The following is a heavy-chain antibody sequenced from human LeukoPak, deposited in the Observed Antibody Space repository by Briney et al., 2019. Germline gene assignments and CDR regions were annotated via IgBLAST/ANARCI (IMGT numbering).Heavy chain of an antibody. D-gene: IGHD3-10*01. CDR1: GFTFSTYA. J-gene: IGHJ3*02. CDR2: ISGSGATT. Sequence: GGSLILSCAASGFTFSTYAMSWVRQAPGKGLEWVSGISGSGATTYYADSAKGRFTISRDNSKNTLYVQMNSLRAEDTAVYYCAKSVGIIRRGAFDIWGQGTMVTVSS. V-gene: IGHV3-23*01. CDR3: AKSVGIIRRGAFDI.